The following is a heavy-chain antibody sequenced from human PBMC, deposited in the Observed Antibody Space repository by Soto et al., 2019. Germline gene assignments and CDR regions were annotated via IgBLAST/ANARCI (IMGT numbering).Heavy chain of an antibody. CDR3: ARLSGDHTAFFSYGMDA. CDR2: ISGSGGST. V-gene: IGHV3-23*01. Sequence: PVGSLRLSCAASGFTFSSYAMSWVRQAPGKGLEWVSAISGSGGSTDYVDSVKGRFTISRDNARNTLSLQMNSLRADDTAVYYCARLSGDHTAFFSYGMDAWGQGTTVTVSS. CDR1: GFTFSSYA. J-gene: IGHJ6*02. D-gene: IGHD2-21*01.